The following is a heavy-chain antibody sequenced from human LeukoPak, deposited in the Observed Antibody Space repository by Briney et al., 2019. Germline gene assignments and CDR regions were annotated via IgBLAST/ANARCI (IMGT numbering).Heavy chain of an antibody. CDR1: GGSISSYY. CDR2: IYYSGST. Sequence: SETLSLTCTVSGGSISSYYWSWIRQPPGKGLEWIGYIYYSGSTNYNPSLKSRVTISVDTSENQFSLKLSSVTAADTAVYYCARVSEYYYGSGSYLSSRGGWYFDLWGRGTLVTVSS. V-gene: IGHV4-59*01. D-gene: IGHD3-10*01. J-gene: IGHJ2*01. CDR3: ARVSEYYYGSGSYLSSRGGWYFDL.